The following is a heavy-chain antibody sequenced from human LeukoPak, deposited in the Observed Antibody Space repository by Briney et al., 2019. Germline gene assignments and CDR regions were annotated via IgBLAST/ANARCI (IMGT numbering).Heavy chain of an antibody. CDR3: ASSRQRMAGHRKLEYHFDS. CDR1: GFSLSSFA. D-gene: IGHD5-24*01. J-gene: IGHJ4*02. Sequence: PGGSLRLSCAASGFSLSSFAMHWVRQAPGKGLEWLAVISFDGNDEYYADSVRGRFTISRDNSKNTVGLQMNSLRGEDTAVFYCASSRQRMAGHRKLEYHFDSWGQGSLVIVS. CDR2: ISFDGNDE. V-gene: IGHV3-30*01.